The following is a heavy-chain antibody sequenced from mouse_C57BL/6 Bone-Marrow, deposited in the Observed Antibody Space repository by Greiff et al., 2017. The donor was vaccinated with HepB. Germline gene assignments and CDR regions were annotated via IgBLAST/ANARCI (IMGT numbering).Heavy chain of an antibody. J-gene: IGHJ1*03. CDR1: GFTFSSYG. Sequence: EVNLVESGGDLVKPGGSLKLSCAASGFTFSSYGMSWVRQTPDKRLEWVATISSGGSYTYYPDSVKGRFTISRDNAKNTLYLQMSSLKSEDTAMYYCARLGRWYFDVWGTGTTVTVSS. CDR2: ISSGGSYT. D-gene: IGHD4-1*01. V-gene: IGHV5-6*01. CDR3: ARLGRWYFDV.